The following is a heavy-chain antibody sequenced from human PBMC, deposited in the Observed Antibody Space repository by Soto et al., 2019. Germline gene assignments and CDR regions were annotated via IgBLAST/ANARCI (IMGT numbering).Heavy chain of an antibody. CDR2: ISYDGSEN. CDR1: GFTFNSYA. D-gene: IGHD6-19*01. CDR3: AKESAYRSGWYNG. Sequence: QVQLVDSGGGVVQPGRSLRLSCAASGFTFNSYAMHWVRQAPGKGLEWVALISYDGSENYYADPVKGRFTISRDNSNNTLYLQMNSLRPDDTAVYYCAKESAYRSGWYNGWGQGTLVTVSS. V-gene: IGHV3-30*04. J-gene: IGHJ4*02.